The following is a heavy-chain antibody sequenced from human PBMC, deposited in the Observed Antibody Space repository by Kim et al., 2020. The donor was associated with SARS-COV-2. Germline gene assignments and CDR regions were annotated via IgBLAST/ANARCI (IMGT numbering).Heavy chain of an antibody. Sequence: GGSLRLSCAASGFTFSSYNMNWVRQAPGKGLEWVSSISSGTSYIYYADSVKGRFTISRDNAKNSLYLQMNSLRAEDTAVYYCARDRGCCGDCTLRTYYYYYNMDVWGQGTTVTVSS. CDR1: GFTFSSYN. J-gene: IGHJ6*02. CDR3: ARDRGCCGDCTLRTYYYYYNMDV. CDR2: ISSGTSYI. D-gene: IGHD2-21*02. V-gene: IGHV3-21*01.